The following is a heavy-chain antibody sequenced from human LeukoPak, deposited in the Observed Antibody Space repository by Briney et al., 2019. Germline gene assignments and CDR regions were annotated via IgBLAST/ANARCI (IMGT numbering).Heavy chain of an antibody. V-gene: IGHV1-18*01. Sequence: ASVKVSCKASGYTFTSSDINWVRQATGQGLEWMGWMNPDSGNTNYAQKLQGRVTMTTDTSTSTAYMELRSLRSDDTAVYYCARVPRSGYCAYWGQGTLVTVSS. J-gene: IGHJ4*02. D-gene: IGHD3-3*01. CDR1: GYTFTSSD. CDR2: MNPDSGNT. CDR3: ARVPRSGYCAY.